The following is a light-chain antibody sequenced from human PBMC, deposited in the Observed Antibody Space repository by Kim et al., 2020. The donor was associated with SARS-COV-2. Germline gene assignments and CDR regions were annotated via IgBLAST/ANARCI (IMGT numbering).Light chain of an antibody. V-gene: IGLV2-14*03. CDR3: SSYTSSSAVV. CDR2: DVT. CDR1: SIDVGGYNQ. Sequence: GQSIRISCTGPSIDVGGYNQLSLYQQHPGKDPKLMIYDVTNRPSGVSHRFSGSKSANTASLTISGLQAEDEADYYCSSYTSSSAVVFGGGTKLTVL. J-gene: IGLJ2*01.